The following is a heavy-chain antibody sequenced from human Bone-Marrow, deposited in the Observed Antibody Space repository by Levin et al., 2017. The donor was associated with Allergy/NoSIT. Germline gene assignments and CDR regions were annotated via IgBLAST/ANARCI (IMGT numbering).Heavy chain of an antibody. V-gene: IGHV4-59*02. CDR2: IYYNGNT. J-gene: IGHJ3*02. D-gene: IGHD3-22*01. Sequence: SQTLSLTCTVSGASVHHYYWSWLRQPPGKALEWIGYIYYNGNTKYNPSLESRVTISVDTSNNQFSLKLTSVTAADTAVYFCARDVYDSSDYYQGTFDIWGHGTMVTVSS. CDR1: GASVHHYY. CDR3: ARDVYDSSDYYQGTFDI.